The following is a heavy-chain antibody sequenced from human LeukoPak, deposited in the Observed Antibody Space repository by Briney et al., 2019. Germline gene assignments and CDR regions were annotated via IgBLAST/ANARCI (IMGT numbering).Heavy chain of an antibody. V-gene: IGHV3-7*01. J-gene: IGHJ6*03. CDR3: ARDPVYSSSPPMDV. Sequence: PGGSLRLSCAASGFTFSSYWMSWVRQAPGKGLEWVANIKQDGSEKYYVDSVKGRFTISRDNAKNSLYLQMNSLRAEDTAVYYCARDPVYSSSPPMDVWGKGTTVTVSS. CDR1: GFTFSSYW. CDR2: IKQDGSEK. D-gene: IGHD6-13*01.